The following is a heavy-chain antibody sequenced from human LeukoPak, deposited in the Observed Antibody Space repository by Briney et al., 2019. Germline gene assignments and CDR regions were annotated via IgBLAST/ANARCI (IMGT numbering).Heavy chain of an antibody. CDR1: GYSISSGYY. V-gene: IGHV4-38-2*01. Sequence: SETLSLTCAVSGYSISSGYYWGWIRQPPGKGLEWIGSIYHSGSTYFNPSLKSRVTISVDTSKNQFSLQLSSVTAADTAVYYCARRRGSYSIDYWGQGTLVTVSS. CDR2: IYHSGST. D-gene: IGHD1-26*01. CDR3: ARRRGSYSIDY. J-gene: IGHJ4*02.